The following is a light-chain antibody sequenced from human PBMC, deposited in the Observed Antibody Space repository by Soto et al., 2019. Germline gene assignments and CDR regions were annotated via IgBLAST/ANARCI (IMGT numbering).Light chain of an antibody. CDR1: NIGSQS. CDR3: QVCESNSVFV. Sequence: SYDLAQPPSVSVAPGQTARITCGGNNIGSQSVHWYQQKPGQAPVLVVYDDADRPSGVPERFSGSKSGNMATLTISRVAAGDEADYYCQVCESNSVFVFGIGTKVTVL. J-gene: IGLJ1*01. CDR2: DDA. V-gene: IGLV3-21*02.